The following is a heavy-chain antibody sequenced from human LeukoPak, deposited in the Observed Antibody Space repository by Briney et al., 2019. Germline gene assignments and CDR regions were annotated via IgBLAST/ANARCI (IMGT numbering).Heavy chain of an antibody. CDR3: ATRGRIAAAGDDAFDI. V-gene: IGHV4-34*01. CDR1: GGSFSGYY. CDR2: INHSGST. J-gene: IGHJ3*02. Sequence: SETLSLTCAVYGGSFSGYYWSWIRQPPGKGLEWIGEINHSGSTNYNPSLKSRVTISVDTSKNQFSLKLSSVTAVDTAVYYCATRGRIAAAGDDAFDIWGQGTMVTVSS. D-gene: IGHD6-13*01.